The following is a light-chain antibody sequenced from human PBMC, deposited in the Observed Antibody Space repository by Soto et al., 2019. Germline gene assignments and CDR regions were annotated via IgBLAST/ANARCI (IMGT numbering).Light chain of an antibody. CDR2: HTS. CDR1: QNIRSY. J-gene: IGKJ2*01. V-gene: IGKV1-39*01. Sequence: DIQMTQSPPSLSASVGDRVTITCRASQNIRSYLNWYQQKPGKAPNLIIFHTSTLHTGVPSRFSGSGSGTDFTLTISSLQPEDFATYYCQQSFSSLYTFGQGTNLDI. CDR3: QQSFSSLYT.